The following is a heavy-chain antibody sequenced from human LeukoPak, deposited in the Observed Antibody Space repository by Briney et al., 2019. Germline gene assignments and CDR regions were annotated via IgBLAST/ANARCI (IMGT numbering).Heavy chain of an antibody. J-gene: IGHJ3*02. D-gene: IGHD6-13*01. CDR1: GYTFTSYY. V-gene: IGHV1-46*01. Sequence: ASVKVSCKASGYTFTSYYMHWVRQAPGQGLEWMGIINPSGGSTSYAQKFQGRVTMTRDMSTSTVYMELSSLRSEDTAVYYCARDYYSSSPGRAFDIWGQGTMVTVSS. CDR2: INPSGGST. CDR3: ARDYYSSSPGRAFDI.